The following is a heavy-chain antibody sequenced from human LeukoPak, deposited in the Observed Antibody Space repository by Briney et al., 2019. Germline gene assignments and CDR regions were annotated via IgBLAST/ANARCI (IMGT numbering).Heavy chain of an antibody. D-gene: IGHD2-15*01. CDR1: GGSFSGYY. V-gene: IGHV4-34*01. Sequence: SETLSLTCAVYGGSFSGYYWSWIRQPPGKGLEWIGEINHSGSTNYNPSLKSRVTISVDTSKNQFSLKLSSVTAADTAVYYCATLVVAATSYYFDYWGQGTLVTVSS. CDR2: INHSGST. J-gene: IGHJ4*02. CDR3: ATLVVAATSYYFDY.